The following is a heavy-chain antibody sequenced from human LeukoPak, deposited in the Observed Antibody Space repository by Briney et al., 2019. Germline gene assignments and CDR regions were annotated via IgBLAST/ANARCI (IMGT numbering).Heavy chain of an antibody. D-gene: IGHD2-15*01. Sequence: GGSLRLSCAASGFTFSSYAMTWVRQAPGKGLEWVSSISGSGGGTHYADSVKGRFTISRDNSYNTLYLQMNSLIVEDTAVYYCATGLGGVVVVVAASWGQGTLVTVSS. V-gene: IGHV3-23*01. CDR1: GFTFSSYA. CDR3: ATGLGGVVVVVAAS. J-gene: IGHJ4*02. CDR2: ISGSGGGT.